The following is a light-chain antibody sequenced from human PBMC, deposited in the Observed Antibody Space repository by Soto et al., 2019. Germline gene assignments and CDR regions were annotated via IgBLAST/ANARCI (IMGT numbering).Light chain of an antibody. CDR1: QSVLYSSNNKNY. J-gene: IGKJ4*01. V-gene: IGKV4-1*01. CDR3: QQYYSTPLT. CDR2: WAS. Sequence: DIVMTQSPDSLAVSLGERATINCKSSQSVLYSSNNKNYLAWYQQKPGQPPKLLIYWASTRETGVADRFIGSGSGTDFTLTISSLQAEDVAVYYCQQYYSTPLTCGGGPKVEIK.